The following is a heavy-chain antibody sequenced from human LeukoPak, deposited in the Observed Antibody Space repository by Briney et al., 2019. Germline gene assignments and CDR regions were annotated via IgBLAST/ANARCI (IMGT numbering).Heavy chain of an antibody. CDR3: ARVKGELRLHGFDI. J-gene: IGHJ3*02. V-gene: IGHV3-21*01. CDR2: ISSSSSYI. CDR1: GFTFSSYS. D-gene: IGHD1-26*01. Sequence: GGSLRLSCAASGFTFSSYSINWVRQAPGKGLEWVSCISSSSSYIYYADSVKGRFTIPRDNAKNSLYLQMNSLRAEDTAVYYCARVKGELRLHGFDIWGQGTMVTVSS.